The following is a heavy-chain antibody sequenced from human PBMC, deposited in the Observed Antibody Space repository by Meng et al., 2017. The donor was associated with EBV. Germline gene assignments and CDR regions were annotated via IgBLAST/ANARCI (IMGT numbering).Heavy chain of an antibody. CDR3: ARAEIAAAGRLDY. CDR2: IIPIFGTA. CDR1: GGTFSSYA. J-gene: IGHJ4*02. V-gene: IGHV1-69*06. D-gene: IGHD6-13*01. Sequence: VKKPRASVKVSCKASGGTFSSYAISWVRQAPGQGLEWMGGIIPIFGTANYAQKFQGRVTITADKSTSTAYMELSSLRSEDTAVYYCARAEIAAAGRLDYWGQGTLVTVSS.